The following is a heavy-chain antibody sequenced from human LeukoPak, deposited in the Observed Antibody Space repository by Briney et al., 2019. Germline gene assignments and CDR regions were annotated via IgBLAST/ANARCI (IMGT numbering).Heavy chain of an antibody. CDR3: AKDNSYSGSVY. CDR1: GFTFSSYA. Sequence: GGSLRLSCAASGFTFSSYAMSWVRQAPGEGLEWVSTISGRGDSTYYADSVKGRFTISRDNSKNTLFLQMDSLRAEDTAVYYCAKDNSYSGSVYWGQGTLVSVSS. V-gene: IGHV3-23*01. D-gene: IGHD1-26*01. CDR2: ISGRGDST. J-gene: IGHJ4*02.